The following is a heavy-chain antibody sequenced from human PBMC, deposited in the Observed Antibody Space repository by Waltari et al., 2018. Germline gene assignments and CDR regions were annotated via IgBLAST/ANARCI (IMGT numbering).Heavy chain of an antibody. V-gene: IGHV1-69*14. CDR1: GGTFSSYA. J-gene: IGHJ6*03. Sequence: QVQLVQSGAEVKKPGSSVKVSCKASGGTFSSYAISWVRQAPGQGLEWMGGIIPIFGTANYAQKFQGRVTITADKSTSTAYMELSSLRSEDTAVYYCARENRPSPYYGSGSHYYYMDVWGKGTTVTVSS. CDR3: ARENRPSPYYGSGSHYYYMDV. D-gene: IGHD3-10*01. CDR2: IIPIFGTA.